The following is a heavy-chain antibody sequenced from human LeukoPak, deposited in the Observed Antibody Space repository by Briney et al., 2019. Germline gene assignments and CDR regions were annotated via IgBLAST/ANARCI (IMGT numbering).Heavy chain of an antibody. Sequence: PSETLSLTCTVSGGSMNMNYWSWIRQHPGKGLEWIGYIYYSGSTSYNPSLKSRVTISIDTSKNQFSLKLSSVTAADTAVYYCARYDSSGYYSSLDYWGQGTLVTVSS. J-gene: IGHJ4*02. CDR3: ARYDSSGYYSSLDY. CDR2: IYYSGST. V-gene: IGHV4-59*06. D-gene: IGHD3-22*01. CDR1: GGSMNMNY.